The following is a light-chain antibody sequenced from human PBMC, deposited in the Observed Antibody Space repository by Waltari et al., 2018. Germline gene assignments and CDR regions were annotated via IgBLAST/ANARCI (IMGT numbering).Light chain of an antibody. CDR3: QSADGSGAYRA. J-gene: IGLJ2*01. V-gene: IGLV3-25*03. CDR2: KDT. CDR1: AFPKHY. Sequence: SYRLTQPPSVSVPPGQTARIPCSGDAFPKHYSYWYQQKAGQAPVLVIYKDTERASGIPERFSGSSSGTTVTLTIRGAQAEDEADYYCQSADGSGAYRAFGGGTKLTVL.